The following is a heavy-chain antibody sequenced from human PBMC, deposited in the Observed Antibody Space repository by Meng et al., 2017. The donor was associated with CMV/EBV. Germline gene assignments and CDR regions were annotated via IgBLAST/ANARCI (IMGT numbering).Heavy chain of an antibody. V-gene: IGHV3-21*01. Sequence: GESLKISCAASGFTFSSYSMNWVRQAPGKGLEGVSSISSSSSYIYYADSVKGRFTISRDNAKNSLYLQMNSLRAEDTAVYYCARDRIAARIYYGMDVWGQGTTVTVSS. CDR1: GFTFSSYS. J-gene: IGHJ6*02. CDR2: ISSSSSYI. CDR3: ARDRIAARIYYGMDV. D-gene: IGHD6-6*01.